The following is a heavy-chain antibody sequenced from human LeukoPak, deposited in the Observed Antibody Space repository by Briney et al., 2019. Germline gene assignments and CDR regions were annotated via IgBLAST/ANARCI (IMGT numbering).Heavy chain of an antibody. CDR1: GFSASSFG. CDR3: AQGYLSGWYPY. CDR2: ISVDGERT. Sequence: AGGSLRLSCAVYGFSASSFGMSWVRQAPGRGLEWLSAISVDGERTYYADSVKGRFFISRDTSKNTLDLQLSSLRGDDTAVYYCAQGYLSGWYPYWGQGSLVTVSS. V-gene: IGHV3-23*01. J-gene: IGHJ4*02. D-gene: IGHD6-19*01.